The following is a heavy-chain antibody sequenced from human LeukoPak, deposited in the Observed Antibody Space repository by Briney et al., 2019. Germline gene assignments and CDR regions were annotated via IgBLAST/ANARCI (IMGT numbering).Heavy chain of an antibody. CDR3: ARSRLVLTHFDY. CDR1: GFTSSSYG. Sequence: GGSLRLSCAASGFTSSSYGMHWVRQAPGKGLEWVAFIRYDGSNKYYADSVKGRFTISRDNSKNTLYLQMGSLRAEDMAVYYCARSRLVLTHFDYWGQGTLVTVSS. J-gene: IGHJ4*02. V-gene: IGHV3-30*02. CDR2: IRYDGSNK. D-gene: IGHD2-15*01.